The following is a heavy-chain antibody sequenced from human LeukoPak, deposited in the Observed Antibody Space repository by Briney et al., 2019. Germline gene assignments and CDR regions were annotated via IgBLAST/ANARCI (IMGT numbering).Heavy chain of an antibody. V-gene: IGHV3-21*01. CDR2: ISGSGANT. CDR3: ARDSANRGYEYRGNEFDY. J-gene: IGHJ4*02. Sequence: GGSLRLSCAASGFTFSSYGMSWVRQAPGKGLEWVSAISGSGANTYYADSVKGRFTISRDNAKNSLYLQMNSLRAEDTAVYYCARDSANRGYEYRGNEFDYWGQGTLVTVSS. CDR1: GFTFSSYG. D-gene: IGHD5-12*01.